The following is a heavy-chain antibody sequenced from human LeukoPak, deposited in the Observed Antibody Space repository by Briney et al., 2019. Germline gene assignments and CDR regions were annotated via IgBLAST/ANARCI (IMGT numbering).Heavy chain of an antibody. CDR3: ARATTASARDH. V-gene: IGHV3-7*01. Sequence: PGGSLRLSCAASGFNFRAYWMSWARQAPGKGLEWVASLNQDADREYYVDSVKGRFSISRDNAKNSLYLQMDSLRVEDMAVYYCARATTASARDHWGQGTLVTVSS. J-gene: IGHJ4*02. CDR1: GFNFRAYW. CDR2: LNQDADRE. D-gene: IGHD1-14*01.